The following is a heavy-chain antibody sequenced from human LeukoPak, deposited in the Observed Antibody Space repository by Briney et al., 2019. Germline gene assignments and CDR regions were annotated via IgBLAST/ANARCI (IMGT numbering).Heavy chain of an antibody. Sequence: SETLSLTCTVSGGSVSSGSYDWSWLRQPPGKGLEWIGYIYYSGCTNYNPSLKSRVTISVDASKNQFSLKLSSVTAAETAVYYCARSYYDILTGYLSWFDPWGQGTLVTVSS. CDR2: IYYSGCT. CDR1: GGSVSSGSYD. J-gene: IGHJ5*02. CDR3: ARSYYDILTGYLSWFDP. D-gene: IGHD3-9*01. V-gene: IGHV4-61*01.